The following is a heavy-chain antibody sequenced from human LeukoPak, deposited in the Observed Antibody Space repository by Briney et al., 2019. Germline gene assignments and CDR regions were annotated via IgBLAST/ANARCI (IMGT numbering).Heavy chain of an antibody. Sequence: PSETLSLTCTVSGYSISSGYYWGWIRQPPGKGLEWIGSIYHSGSTYYNPSLKSRVTISVDTSKNQFSLKLSSVTAADTAVYYCARGVSGSYLAPGAFDIWGQGTMVTVSS. V-gene: IGHV4-38-2*02. CDR3: ARGVSGSYLAPGAFDI. CDR1: GYSISSGYY. J-gene: IGHJ3*02. D-gene: IGHD1-26*01. CDR2: IYHSGST.